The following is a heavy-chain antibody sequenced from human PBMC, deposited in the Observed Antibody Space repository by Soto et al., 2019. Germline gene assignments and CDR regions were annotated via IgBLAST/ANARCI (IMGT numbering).Heavy chain of an antibody. D-gene: IGHD3-9*01. CDR1: GYTFTSYG. CDR2: ISAYNGNT. Sequence: QVPLVQSGAEVKKPGASVKVSCKASGYTFTSYGISWVRQAPGQGLEWMGWISAYNGNTNYAQKFQGRVTITADESTSTAYMELSSLRSEDTAVYYCARLYYDISLGWFDPWGQGTLVTVSS. J-gene: IGHJ5*02. CDR3: ARLYYDISLGWFDP. V-gene: IGHV1-18*04.